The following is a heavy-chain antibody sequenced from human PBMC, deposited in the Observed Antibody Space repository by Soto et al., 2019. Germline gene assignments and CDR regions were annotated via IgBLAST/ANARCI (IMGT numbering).Heavy chain of an antibody. V-gene: IGHV5-51*01. CDR1: GYSLSGYC. CDR3: ARPGTVGVITPGVDV. D-gene: IGHD3-10*01. CDR2: IYPGDSDI. J-gene: IGHJ6*02. Sequence: GESLKSSCKCSGYSLSGYCIGWVRQMPWRGLEWMAIIYPGDSDIRYSPSFQGQVTISADKSITTAYLQWSSLEPSDTAMYYCARPGTVGVITPGVDVWGQGTTVTVSS.